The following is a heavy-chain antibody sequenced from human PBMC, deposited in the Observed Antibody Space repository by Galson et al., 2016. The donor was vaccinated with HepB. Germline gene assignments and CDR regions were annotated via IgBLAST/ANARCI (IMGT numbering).Heavy chain of an antibody. V-gene: IGHV3-15*01. CDR1: GFTFSNAW. CDR3: TTEYGDYLRSYYFDY. CDR2: IRSKTDGETT. J-gene: IGHJ4*02. Sequence: SLRLSCAASGFTFSNAWMTWVRLAPGKGLEWVGRIRSKTDGETTDYAAPVRGRLTISRDDSKNTLYLQMNSLKIEDTAVYYCTTEYGDYLRSYYFDYWGQGTLVTVSS. D-gene: IGHD4-17*01.